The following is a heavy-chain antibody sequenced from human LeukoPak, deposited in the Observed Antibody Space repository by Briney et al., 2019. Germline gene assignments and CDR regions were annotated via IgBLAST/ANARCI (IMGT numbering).Heavy chain of an antibody. Sequence: GGSLRLSCAASGFTFSSYWMTWARQAPGEGLEWVANIKEDGSKEYYLDSVKGRFTISRDNAKNSLYLQMNSLRAEDTAVYYCARSGPNHLPPRPNDFWGQGTLVTVSS. CDR3: ARSGPNHLPPRPNDF. D-gene: IGHD1-14*01. V-gene: IGHV3-7*01. J-gene: IGHJ4*02. CDR1: GFTFSSYW. CDR2: IKEDGSKE.